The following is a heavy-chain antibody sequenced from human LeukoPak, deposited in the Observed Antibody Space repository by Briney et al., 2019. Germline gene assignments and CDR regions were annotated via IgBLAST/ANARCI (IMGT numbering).Heavy chain of an antibody. CDR1: GGSISSYY. D-gene: IGHD4/OR15-4a*01. Sequence: SETLSLTCTVSGGSISSYYWIWIRQPPGKGLEWIGSVFYSGSTNYNPSLKSRVTISVDTSKNQFSLKLSSVTAADTAVYYCARDRTPSNVPFDLWGRGTLVTVSS. CDR2: VFYSGST. J-gene: IGHJ2*01. CDR3: ARDRTPSNVPFDL. V-gene: IGHV4-59*12.